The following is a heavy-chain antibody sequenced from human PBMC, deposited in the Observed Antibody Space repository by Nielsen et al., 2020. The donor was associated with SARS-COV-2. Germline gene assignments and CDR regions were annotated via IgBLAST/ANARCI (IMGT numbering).Heavy chain of an antibody. Sequence: ASAKVSCKASGYTFTSYYMHWVRQAPGQGLEWMGIINSSGGSTSYAQKFQGRVTMTRNTSTSTVYMELSSLRSEDTAVYYCARDEEMATGLFDYWGQGTLVTVSS. V-gene: IGHV1-46*01. CDR2: INSSGGST. D-gene: IGHD5-24*01. CDR1: GYTFTSYY. CDR3: ARDEEMATGLFDY. J-gene: IGHJ4*02.